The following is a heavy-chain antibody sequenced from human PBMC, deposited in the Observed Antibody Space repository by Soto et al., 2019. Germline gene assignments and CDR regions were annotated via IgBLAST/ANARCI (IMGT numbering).Heavy chain of an antibody. CDR2: TYYRSKGYT. Sequence: QTLSVTCTISWDTVSTITVAGDSIRHYTSRGLEWQGRTYYRSKGYTEYAESVKSRITISPDTTKNQVSLHLTFVTPEDTAFFYCARSISAAGTGFGFDPWGQGTLVTVSS. D-gene: IGHD6-13*01. J-gene: IGHJ5*02. CDR1: WDTVSTITVA. V-gene: IGHV6-1*01. CDR3: ARSISAAGTGFGFDP.